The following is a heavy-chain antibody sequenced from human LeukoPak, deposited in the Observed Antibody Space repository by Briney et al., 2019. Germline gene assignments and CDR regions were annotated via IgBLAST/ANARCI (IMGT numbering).Heavy chain of an antibody. CDR2: IYYSGST. D-gene: IGHD4-17*01. CDR1: GGSISSSSYY. Sequence: SETLSLICTVSGGSISSSSYYWGWIRQPPGKGLEWIGSIYYSGSTYYNPSLKSRVTISVDTSKNQFSLKLSPVTAADTAVYYGARHNPQTTVTSLDYWGQGTLVTVSS. V-gene: IGHV4-39*01. CDR3: ARHNPQTTVTSLDY. J-gene: IGHJ4*02.